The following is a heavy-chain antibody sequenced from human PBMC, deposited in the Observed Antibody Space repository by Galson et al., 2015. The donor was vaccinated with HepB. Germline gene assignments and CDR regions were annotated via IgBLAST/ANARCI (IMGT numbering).Heavy chain of an antibody. CDR1: GFTFRTFA. CDR3: AREENYGSGVCGYYYYHGMDV. Sequence: SLRLSCAASGFTFRTFAMHWVRQAPGKGLEWVAVISYDGRNQYYADSVQGRITISRDNSKNTLYLQMRSLKDEDTAMYYCAREENYGSGVCGYYYYHGMDVWGQGTTVTVSS. V-gene: IGHV3-30-3*01. CDR2: ISYDGRNQ. J-gene: IGHJ6*02. D-gene: IGHD3-10*01.